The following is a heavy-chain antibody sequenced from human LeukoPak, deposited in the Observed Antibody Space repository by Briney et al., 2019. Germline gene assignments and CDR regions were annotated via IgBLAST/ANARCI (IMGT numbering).Heavy chain of an antibody. D-gene: IGHD6-6*01. CDR3: ARDPIGYSSSSRLDY. CDR1: GYTFTSYY. V-gene: IGHV1-2*02. Sequence: ASVKVSCKASGYTFTSYYMHWVRPAPGQGLEWMGWINPNSGGTNYAQKFQGRVTMTRDTSISTAYMELSRLRSDDTAVYYCARDPIGYSSSSRLDYWGQGTLVTVSS. J-gene: IGHJ4*02. CDR2: INPNSGGT.